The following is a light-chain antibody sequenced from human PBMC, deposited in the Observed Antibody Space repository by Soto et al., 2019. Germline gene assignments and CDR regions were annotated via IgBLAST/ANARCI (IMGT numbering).Light chain of an antibody. CDR3: QQYYSTPKT. CDR2: WAS. V-gene: IGKV4-1*01. J-gene: IGKJ2*01. Sequence: DIVMTQSPDSLAVSLGERATINCKSSQSILYSSNNKNYLAWYQQKPGQPPKLLIYWASTRESGVPDRFSGSGSGTDFPLTIRSLQAEDVAVYYCQQYYSTPKTFGQGTKLEIK. CDR1: QSILYSSNNKNY.